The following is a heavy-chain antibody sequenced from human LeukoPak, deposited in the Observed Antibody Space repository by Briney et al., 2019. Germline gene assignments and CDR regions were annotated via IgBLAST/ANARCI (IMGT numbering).Heavy chain of an antibody. D-gene: IGHD2-15*01. J-gene: IGHJ5*02. CDR2: IYPGDSHT. V-gene: IGHV5-51*01. CDR3: ARSQGYCSGDSCLQGDWFDP. CDR1: EYNLTNYW. Sequence: GESLKISCKGFEYNLTNYWIGWVRQMPGKGLEWMGIIYPGDSHTIYSPSFQGQVTISADKSIRIAYLQWSSLKASDTAMYYCARSQGYCSGDSCLQGDWFDPWGQGTLVTVSS.